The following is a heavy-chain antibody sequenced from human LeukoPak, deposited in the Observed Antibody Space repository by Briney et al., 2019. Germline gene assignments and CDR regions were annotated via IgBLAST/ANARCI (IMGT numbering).Heavy chain of an antibody. J-gene: IGHJ6*02. CDR1: GFTFSSYG. V-gene: IGHV3-33*06. CDR2: IWYDGSNK. Sequence: QPGRSLRLSCAASGFTFSSYGMHWVRQAPGKGLEWVAVIWYDGSNKYYADSVKGRFTISRDNSKNTLYLQMNSLRAEDTAVYYCAKAVAATGHYYFGMDVWGQGTTVTVSS. CDR3: AKAVAATGHYYFGMDV. D-gene: IGHD6-19*01.